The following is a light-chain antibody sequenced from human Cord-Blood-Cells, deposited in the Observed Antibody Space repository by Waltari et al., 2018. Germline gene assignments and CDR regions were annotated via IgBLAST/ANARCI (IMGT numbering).Light chain of an antibody. J-gene: IGKJ1*01. CDR3: QQYGSSPWT. Sequence: EIVLTQSPGTLSLSPGESATLPCRASQSVSSSYLAWYQQKPAQAPRLLIYGASSRAPGIPDRFSGSGSGTDFTLTISRLEPEDFAVYYCQQYGSSPWTFGQGTKVEIK. V-gene: IGKV3-20*01. CDR1: QSVSSSY. CDR2: GAS.